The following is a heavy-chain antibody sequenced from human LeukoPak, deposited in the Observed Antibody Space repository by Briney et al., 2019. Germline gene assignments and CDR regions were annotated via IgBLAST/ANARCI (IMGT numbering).Heavy chain of an antibody. CDR2: ISSSGSTI. Sequence: GGSLRLSCAASGFTFSSYEMNWVRQAPGKGLEWVSYISSSGSTIYYADSVKGRFTISRDNAKNSLYLQMNSLRAEDTAVYYCAGLSSSSWYYYYMDVWGKGTTVTISS. CDR1: GFTFSSYE. V-gene: IGHV3-48*03. CDR3: AGLSSSSWYYYYMDV. J-gene: IGHJ6*03. D-gene: IGHD6-13*01.